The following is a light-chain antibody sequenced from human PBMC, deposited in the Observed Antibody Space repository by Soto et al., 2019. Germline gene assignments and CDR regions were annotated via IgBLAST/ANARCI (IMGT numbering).Light chain of an antibody. CDR2: DAS. V-gene: IGKV3-11*01. CDR3: QQRSNWPLS. Sequence: EIVLTQSPVTLSLSPGERATLSCRASQSVSSSLAWYQQKPGQAPRLLIYDASNRATGITARFSGSGSETDFNLTVSSLEPEDFAVYYCQQRSNWPLSCGGGTKVEIK. CDR1: QSVSSS. J-gene: IGKJ4*01.